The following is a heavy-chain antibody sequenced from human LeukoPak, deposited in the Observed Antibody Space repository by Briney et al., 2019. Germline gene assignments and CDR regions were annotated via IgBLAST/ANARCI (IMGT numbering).Heavy chain of an antibody. J-gene: IGHJ4*02. CDR3: ARRRLGRDGYNTDY. CDR2: IIPIFGTA. CDR1: RGTFSSYA. Sequence: SVKVSCKASRGTFSSYAISWVRQAPGQGLEWMGRIIPIFGTANYAQKFQGRVTITTDESTSTAYKELSSLRSEDTAVYYCARRRLGRDGYNTDYWGQGTLVTVSS. D-gene: IGHD5-24*01. V-gene: IGHV1-69*05.